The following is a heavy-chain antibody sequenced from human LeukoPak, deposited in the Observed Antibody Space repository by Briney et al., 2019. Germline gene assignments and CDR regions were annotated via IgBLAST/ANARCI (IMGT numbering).Heavy chain of an antibody. Sequence: SGPTLVNPTQTLTLTCTFSGFSLSTSGVGVGWIRQPPGKALEWLAPIYWNDDKRYSPSLKSRLTITKDTSQNQVVLTMTNMDPVDTATYYCAHQQLVLVSGWYSSFSGFDYWGQGTLVTVSS. V-gene: IGHV2-5*01. D-gene: IGHD6-13*01. CDR2: IYWNDDK. CDR1: GFSLSTSGVG. J-gene: IGHJ4*02. CDR3: AHQQLVLVSGWYSSFSGFDY.